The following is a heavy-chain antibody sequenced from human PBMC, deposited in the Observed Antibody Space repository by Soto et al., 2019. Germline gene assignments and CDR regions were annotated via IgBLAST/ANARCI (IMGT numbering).Heavy chain of an antibody. CDR3: AKDHAMVVVAATMFDP. J-gene: IGHJ5*02. CDR2: ISYDGSNK. Sequence: QVQLVEPGGGVVQPGRSLRLSCAASGFTFSSYGMHWVRQAPGKGLEWVAVISYDGSNKYYADSVKGRFTISRDNSKNTLYLQMNSLRAEDTAVYYCAKDHAMVVVAATMFDPWGQGTLVTVSS. V-gene: IGHV3-30*18. CDR1: GFTFSSYG. D-gene: IGHD2-15*01.